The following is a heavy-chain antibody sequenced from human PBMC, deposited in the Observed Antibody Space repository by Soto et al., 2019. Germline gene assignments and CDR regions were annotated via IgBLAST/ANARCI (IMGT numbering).Heavy chain of an antibody. D-gene: IGHD2-2*02. V-gene: IGHV1-24*01. J-gene: IGHJ4*02. CDR3: AREKYLLYFDY. CDR2: FDAEDGKT. Sequence: ASVKVSCKVSGYTLTELSMHWVPQAPEKGLERMGGFDAEDGKTIYAQKFQGRVTMTTDTSTGTAYMELRSLRSDDTAVYYCAREKYLLYFDYWGQGTLVTVSS. CDR1: GYTLTELS.